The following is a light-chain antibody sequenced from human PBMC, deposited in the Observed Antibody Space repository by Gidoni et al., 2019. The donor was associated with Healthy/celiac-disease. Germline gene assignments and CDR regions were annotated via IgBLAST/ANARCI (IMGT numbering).Light chain of an antibody. V-gene: IGLV2-11*01. J-gene: IGLJ2*01. CDR1: SSDVGGYNY. CDR2: DVR. CDR3: CAYAGSYTLV. Sequence: QSALPQPRSVSGSPGPSVTISCTGTSSDVGGYNYVSWYQQHPGKAPKLMIYDVRKRPAGVPDRFSGSKSGNTASLTISGLQAEDEADYYCCAYAGSYTLVFGGGTKLTVL.